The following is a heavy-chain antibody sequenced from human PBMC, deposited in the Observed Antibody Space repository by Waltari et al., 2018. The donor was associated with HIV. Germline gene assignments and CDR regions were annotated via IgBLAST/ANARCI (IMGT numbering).Heavy chain of an antibody. CDR2: VNPNRGGT. CDR1: GYTFTGYF. D-gene: IGHD3-10*01. J-gene: IGHJ3*02. Sequence: QVQLVQSGAELKKPGASVKVSCKASGYTFTGYFIHWVRQAPGQGLEWMGWVNPNRGGTNYAQKFQGWVTMTRDTSISTAYMELSRLKSDDSAVYYCAREKGGDDAFDIWGQGTMVTVSS. CDR3: AREKGGDDAFDI. V-gene: IGHV1-2*04.